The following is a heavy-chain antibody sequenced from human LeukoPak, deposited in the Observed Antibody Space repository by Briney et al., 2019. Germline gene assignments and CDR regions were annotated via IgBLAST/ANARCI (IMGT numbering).Heavy chain of an antibody. D-gene: IGHD6-13*01. CDR1: GFSLSTSGVG. J-gene: IGHJ2*01. CDR3: AHRLAAAPINEGYFDL. Sequence: SDPTLVKPTQTLTLTCTFSGFSLSTSGVGVGWIRQPPGKALEWLALIYWDDDKRYSPSLKSRLTITKDTSKNQVVLTMTNMDPVDTATYYCAHRLAAAPINEGYFDLWGRGTLVTVSS. V-gene: IGHV2-5*02. CDR2: IYWDDDK.